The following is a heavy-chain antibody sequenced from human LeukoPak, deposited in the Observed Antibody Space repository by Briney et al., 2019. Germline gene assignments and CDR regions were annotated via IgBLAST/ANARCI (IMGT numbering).Heavy chain of an antibody. J-gene: IGHJ4*02. D-gene: IGHD3-9*01. CDR2: IWYDGSNK. CDR1: GFTFSSYG. CDR3: AKDDSVEYGILTGYYDFDY. Sequence: PGGSLRLSCAASGFTFSSYGMHWVRQAPGKGLEWVAVIWYDGSNKYYADSVKGRFTISRDNSKNTLYLQMNSLRAEDTAVYYCAKDDSVEYGILTGYYDFDYWGQGTLVTVSS. V-gene: IGHV3-33*06.